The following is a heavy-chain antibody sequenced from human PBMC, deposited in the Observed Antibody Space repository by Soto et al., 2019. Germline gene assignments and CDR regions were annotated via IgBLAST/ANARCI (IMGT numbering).Heavy chain of an antibody. CDR3: ARDITVTPAY. J-gene: IGHJ4*02. V-gene: IGHV3-74*01. Sequence: GGSQRLSCAASGFIFSSYWMHWVRQAPGKGLVWVSRINNDGSDTTYADSVKGRFTVSRDNTRNTLYLEMKSLRAEDTAVYYCARDITVTPAYWGQGTLVTVSS. D-gene: IGHD1-20*01. CDR2: INNDGSDT. CDR1: GFIFSSYW.